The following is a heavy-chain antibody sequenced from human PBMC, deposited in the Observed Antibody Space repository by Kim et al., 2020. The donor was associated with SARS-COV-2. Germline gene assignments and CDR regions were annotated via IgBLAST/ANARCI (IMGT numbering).Heavy chain of an antibody. D-gene: IGHD2-21*01. Sequence: SETLSLTCTVSGDSFSNSGHYWGWIRQPPGKALQWIGTLYYSGSPYYNPSLKSRVTLSLDASKKQFSLKLTSLTAADTAVYYCARAMGGADSIGIFDS. CDR3: ARAMGGADSIGIFDS. V-gene: IGHV4-39*07. CDR2: LYYSGSP. CDR1: GDSFSNSGHY. J-gene: IGHJ4*01.